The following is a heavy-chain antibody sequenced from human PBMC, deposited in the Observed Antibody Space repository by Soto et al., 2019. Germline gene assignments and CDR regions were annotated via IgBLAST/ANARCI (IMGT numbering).Heavy chain of an antibody. D-gene: IGHD2-15*01. J-gene: IGHJ4*02. CDR2: INSSSSTI. V-gene: IGHV3-48*01. Sequence: GGSLRLSCAASGFTLSSYNMNWARQAPGKGLEWVSYINSSSSTIYYADPVKGRFTISRDNAKNSLYLQMNSLRAEDTAVEYCARVGLARWDYWGQGTLVTVTS. CDR1: GFTLSSYN. CDR3: ARVGLARWDY.